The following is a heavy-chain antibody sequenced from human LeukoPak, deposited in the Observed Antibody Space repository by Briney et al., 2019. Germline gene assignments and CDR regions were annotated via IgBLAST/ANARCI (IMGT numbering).Heavy chain of an antibody. J-gene: IGHJ5*01. Sequence: PVGSLRLSRAASGFTFSGSTMNWVRQAPGKGLEWVSYISTGSSTIYYADSVKGRFTISRDDAKNSLYLQMNSLRDEDTAVYYCARNFASWGQGTPVTVSS. CDR2: ISTGSSTI. CDR3: ARNFAS. V-gene: IGHV3-48*02. CDR1: GFTFSGST.